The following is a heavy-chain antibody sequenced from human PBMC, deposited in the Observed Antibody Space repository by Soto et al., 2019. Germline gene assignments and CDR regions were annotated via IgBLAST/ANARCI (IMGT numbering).Heavy chain of an antibody. CDR2: IYPGDSDT. D-gene: IGHD2-15*01. J-gene: IGHJ5*02. Sequence: GESLKISCKGSGYSFTSYWIGWVRQMPGKGLEWMGIIYPGDSDTRYSPSFQGQVTISADKSISTAYLQWSSLKASDTAMCYCARLVDGGYCSGGSCLAEGDWFDPWGQGTLVTVSS. V-gene: IGHV5-51*01. CDR1: GYSFTSYW. CDR3: ARLVDGGYCSGGSCLAEGDWFDP.